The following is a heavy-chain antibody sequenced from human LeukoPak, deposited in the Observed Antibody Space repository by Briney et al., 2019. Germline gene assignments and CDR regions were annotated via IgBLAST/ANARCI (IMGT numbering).Heavy chain of an antibody. CDR3: ARSFISPDDSSGYAFDY. J-gene: IGHJ4*02. Sequence: PSETLSLTCTVSGGSISSGGYYWSWIRQHPGKGLEWIGYIYYSGSTYYNPSLKSRVTISVDTSKNQFSLKLSPVTAADTAVYYCARSFISPDDSSGYAFDYWGQGTLVTVSS. D-gene: IGHD3-22*01. V-gene: IGHV4-31*03. CDR1: GGSISSGGYY. CDR2: IYYSGST.